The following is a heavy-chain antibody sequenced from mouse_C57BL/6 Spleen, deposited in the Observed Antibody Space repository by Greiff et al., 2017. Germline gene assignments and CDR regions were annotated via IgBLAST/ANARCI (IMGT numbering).Heavy chain of an antibody. D-gene: IGHD2-4*01. V-gene: IGHV7-3*01. J-gene: IGHJ4*01. CDR2: IRNKANGYTT. CDR3: ARYPYYEYDDPYAMDY. Sequence: DVKLVESGGGLVQPGGSLSLSCAASGFTFTDYYMSWVRQPPGKALEWLGFIRNKANGYTTAYSASVKGRFTISRDNSQSILYLQMNALRAENSATYYCARYPYYEYDDPYAMDYWGQGTSVTVSS. CDR1: GFTFTDYY.